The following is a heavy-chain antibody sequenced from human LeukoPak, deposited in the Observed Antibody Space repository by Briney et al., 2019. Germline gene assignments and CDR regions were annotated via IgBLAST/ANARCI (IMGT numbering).Heavy chain of an antibody. CDR1: GYTFTSYY. Sequence: SVKVSCKASGYTFTSYYLHWVRQAPGQGLEWMGGIIPIFGTANYAQKFQGRVTITADESTSTAYMELSSLRSEDTAVYYCASHGKQWLEWYFDYWGQGTLVTVSS. V-gene: IGHV1-69*13. CDR2: IIPIFGTA. J-gene: IGHJ4*02. D-gene: IGHD6-19*01. CDR3: ASHGKQWLEWYFDY.